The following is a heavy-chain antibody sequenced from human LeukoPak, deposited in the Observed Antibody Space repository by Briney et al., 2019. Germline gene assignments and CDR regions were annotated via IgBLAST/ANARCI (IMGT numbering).Heavy chain of an antibody. D-gene: IGHD3-10*01. CDR3: AREREETYGSGSYTFDH. J-gene: IGHJ4*02. CDR2: INTNNGNT. CDR1: GYTFTSYA. V-gene: IGHV1-18*01. Sequence: GASVKVSSKASGYTFTSYAFSWVRQAPGQGLEWMGWINTNNGNTNYVKRLQGRVTMTTDTSTSTAYMELRSLRSDDTAVYYCAREREETYGSGSYTFDHWGQGTLVTVSS.